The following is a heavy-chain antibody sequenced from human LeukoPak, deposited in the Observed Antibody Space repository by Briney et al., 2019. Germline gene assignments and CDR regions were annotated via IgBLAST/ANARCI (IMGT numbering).Heavy chain of an antibody. J-gene: IGHJ4*02. CDR3: AKPVVGAPMLFDY. Sequence: GGSLRLSCAASGFTFSIYDMSWVRQAPGRGLEWVSAISGSGGITSYTDSVKGRFTISRDNSKNTLYLQMNSVRAEDTAVYYCAKPVVGAPMLFDYWGQGTLVTVSS. V-gene: IGHV3-23*01. CDR1: GFTFSIYD. D-gene: IGHD1-26*01. CDR2: ISGSGGIT.